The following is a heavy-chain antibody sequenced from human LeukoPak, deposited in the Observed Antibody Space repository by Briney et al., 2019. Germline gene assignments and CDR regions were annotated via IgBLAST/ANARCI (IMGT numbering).Heavy chain of an antibody. Sequence: PGGSLRLSCAASGFSFSSYAMSWVRQAPGRGLEWVSAISGSGGTTYYADSVEGRFTVSRDNSKNTLYLQMNSLRAEDTAVYYCARGGSSWYGFWGQGTLVTVSS. CDR1: GFSFSSYA. CDR2: ISGSGGTT. CDR3: ARGGSSWYGF. D-gene: IGHD6-13*01. V-gene: IGHV3-23*01. J-gene: IGHJ5*01.